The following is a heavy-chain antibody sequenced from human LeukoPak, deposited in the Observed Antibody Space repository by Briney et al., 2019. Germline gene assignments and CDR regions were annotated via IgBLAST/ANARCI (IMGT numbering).Heavy chain of an antibody. Sequence: SETLSLTCTVSGGSISSYYWSWIRQPPGKGLEWIGYIYYSGSTNYNPSLKSRVTISVDTSKNQFSLKLSSVTAADTAVYYCASRVVGATGDYWGQGTLVTVSS. CDR1: GGSISSYY. CDR2: IYYSGST. D-gene: IGHD1-26*01. CDR3: ASRVVGATGDY. J-gene: IGHJ4*02. V-gene: IGHV4-59*12.